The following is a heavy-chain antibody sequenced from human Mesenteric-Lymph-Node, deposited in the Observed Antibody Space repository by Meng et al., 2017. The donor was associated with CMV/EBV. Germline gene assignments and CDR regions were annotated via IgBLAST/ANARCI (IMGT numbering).Heavy chain of an antibody. Sequence: GSLRLSCAVYGGSFSGYYWSWIRQPPGKGLEWIGEINHSGSTNYNPPLKSRVTISVDTSKNQFSLKLSSVTAADTAVYYCAIGGNGLDYWGQGTLVTVSS. D-gene: IGHD2-8*01. J-gene: IGHJ4*02. CDR1: GGSFSGYY. CDR3: AIGGNGLDY. CDR2: INHSGST. V-gene: IGHV4-34*01.